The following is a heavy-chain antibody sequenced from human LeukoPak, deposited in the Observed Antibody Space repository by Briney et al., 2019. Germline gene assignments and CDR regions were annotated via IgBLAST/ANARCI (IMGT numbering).Heavy chain of an antibody. CDR2: ISESGGAT. D-gene: IGHD3-16*01. Sequence: PGGSLRLSCAASGFMFSHSAMTWVRQTPGKGLEWVSGISESGGATYYAGSAKGRFTISRDNSTNTLYLQVNSLRSDDTAGYYCATVGVGWVAFEYWGQGALVTVSS. CDR1: GFMFSHSA. CDR3: ATVGVGWVAFEY. V-gene: IGHV3-23*01. J-gene: IGHJ4*02.